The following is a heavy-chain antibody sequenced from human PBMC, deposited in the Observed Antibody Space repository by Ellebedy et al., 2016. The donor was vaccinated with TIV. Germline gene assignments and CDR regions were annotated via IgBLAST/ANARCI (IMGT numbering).Heavy chain of an antibody. J-gene: IGHJ3*02. CDR2: ISPADSHL. D-gene: IGHD3-16*01. Sequence: GESLKISCKGFGYSFTNYWIVWVRQMPGKGLEWMGVISPADSHLRSSPSFQGPVTISADKSISTAYLQWSSLKASDSAMYYCARQSQGGGESGVFDIWGQGTLLTVSS. V-gene: IGHV5-51*01. CDR3: ARQSQGGGESGVFDI. CDR1: GYSFTNYW.